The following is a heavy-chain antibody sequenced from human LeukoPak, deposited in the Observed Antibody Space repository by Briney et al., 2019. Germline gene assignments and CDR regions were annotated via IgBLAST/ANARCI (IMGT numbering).Heavy chain of an antibody. J-gene: IGHJ4*02. V-gene: IGHV3-49*04. CDR3: TSGLYYDSWSDLFDY. CDR2: IRRKANAGTT. D-gene: IGHD3-3*01. CDR1: GFTFGDYA. Sequence: PGGSLRLSCIAFGFTFGDYAMSWVRQAPGKGPEWGGFIRRKANAGTTEYAASVKGRFTISRDDSKSIAYLQMNSLKTEDTAVYYCTSGLYYDSWSDLFDYWGQGTLVTVSS.